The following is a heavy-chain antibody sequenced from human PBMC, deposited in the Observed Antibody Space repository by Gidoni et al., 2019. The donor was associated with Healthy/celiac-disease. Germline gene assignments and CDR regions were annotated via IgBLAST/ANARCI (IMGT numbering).Heavy chain of an antibody. D-gene: IGHD3-10*01. V-gene: IGHV4-34*01. J-gene: IGHJ6*03. CDR2: INHSGST. CDR3: ARGIPSMVRGVITYYYYMDV. CDR1: GGSFSGYY. Sequence: QVQLQQWGAGLLKPSETLSLTCAVYGGSFSGYYWSWIRQPPGKGLEWIGEINHSGSTNYNPSLKSRVTISVDTSKNQFSLKLSSVTAADTAVYYCARGIPSMVRGVITYYYYMDVWGKGTTVTVSS.